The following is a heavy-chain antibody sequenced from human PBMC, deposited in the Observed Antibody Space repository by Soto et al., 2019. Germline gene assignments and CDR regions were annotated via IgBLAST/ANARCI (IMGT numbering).Heavy chain of an antibody. V-gene: IGHV3-21*01. CDR2: ISSSSSYI. D-gene: IGHD4-17*01. Sequence: EVQLVESGGGLVKPGGSLRLSCAASGFTFSSYSMNWVRQAPGKGLEWVSSISSSSSYIYYADSVKGRVTISRYNAKNSLYLQMNSLRAEDTAVYYCARDKWDYGDSRGYWGQGTLVTVS. CDR3: ARDKWDYGDSRGY. CDR1: GFTFSSYS. J-gene: IGHJ4*02.